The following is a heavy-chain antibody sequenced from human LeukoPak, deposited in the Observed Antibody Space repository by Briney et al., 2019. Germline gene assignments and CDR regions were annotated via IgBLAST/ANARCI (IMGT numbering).Heavy chain of an antibody. CDR2: ISGSGGST. CDR3: ANFVGATPDAFDI. J-gene: IGHJ3*02. Sequence: GASVKVSCKASGGTFSSYAMSWVRQAPGKGLEWVSAISGSGGSTYYADSVKGRFTISRDNSKNTLYLQMNSLRAEDTAVYYCANFVGATPDAFDIWGQGTMVTVSS. CDR1: GGTFSSYA. V-gene: IGHV3-23*01. D-gene: IGHD1-26*01.